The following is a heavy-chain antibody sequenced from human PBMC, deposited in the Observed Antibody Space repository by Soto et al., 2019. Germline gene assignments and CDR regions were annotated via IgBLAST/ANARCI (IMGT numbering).Heavy chain of an antibody. Sequence: GGSLRLSCAASGFIFRDYAMNWVRQAPGKGLEWVSDISGSGDSARYADSVKGRFIFSRDNSRNTLYLQINSLRVDDTAVYYCGKETRGSGWAVCNFWGQGTLVTVSS. D-gene: IGHD6-19*01. V-gene: IGHV3-23*01. CDR1: GFIFRDYA. CDR2: ISGSGDSA. J-gene: IGHJ4*02. CDR3: GKETRGSGWAVCNF.